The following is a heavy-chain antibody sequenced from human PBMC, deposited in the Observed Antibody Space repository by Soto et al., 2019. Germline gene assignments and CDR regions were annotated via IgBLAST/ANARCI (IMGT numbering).Heavy chain of an antibody. D-gene: IGHD2-2*01. V-gene: IGHV3-30*18. CDR3: AKDDEEYQLLSGFDP. J-gene: IGHJ5*02. Sequence: HPGGSLRLSCAASGFTFSSYGMHWVRQAPGKGLEWVAVISYDGSNKYYADSVKGRFTISRDNSKNTLYLQMNSLRAEDTAVYYCAKDDEEYQLLSGFDPWGQGTLVTVSS. CDR1: GFTFSSYG. CDR2: ISYDGSNK.